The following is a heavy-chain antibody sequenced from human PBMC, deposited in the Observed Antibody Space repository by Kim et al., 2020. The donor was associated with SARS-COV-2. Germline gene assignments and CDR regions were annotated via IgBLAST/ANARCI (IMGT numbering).Heavy chain of an antibody. J-gene: IGHJ5*02. Sequence: GESLKISCKGSGYSFTSYWIGWVRQMPGKGLEWMGIIYPGDSDTRYSPSFQGQVTISADKSISTAYLQWSSLKASDTAMYYCARGRKTYYDFWSGYSGVRGWFFDPWGQGTLVTVSS. V-gene: IGHV5-51*01. CDR3: ARGRKTYYDFWSGYSGVRGWFFDP. CDR2: IYPGDSDT. D-gene: IGHD3-3*01. CDR1: GYSFTSYW.